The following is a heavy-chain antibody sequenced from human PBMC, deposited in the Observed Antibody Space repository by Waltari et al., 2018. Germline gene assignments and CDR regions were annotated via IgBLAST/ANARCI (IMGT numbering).Heavy chain of an antibody. CDR1: GDSISGSYY. V-gene: IGHV4-61*09. J-gene: IGHJ6*03. D-gene: IGHD2-21*01. Sequence: QLQLQQSGQGLVKPSQTLSLACPLSGDSISGSYYWNVVRQTAGGGLEWLGYIYSNGSTKDNPSLQSRATISIVNKTQFSLKLAAVTAADTAVYYCARSDVVVAPARNNYYFPMEVWGQGTTVTVSS. CDR3: ARSDVVVAPARNNYYFPMEV. CDR2: IYSNGST.